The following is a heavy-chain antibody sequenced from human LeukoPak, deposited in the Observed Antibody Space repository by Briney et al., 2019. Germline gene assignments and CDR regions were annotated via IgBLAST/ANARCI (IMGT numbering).Heavy chain of an antibody. CDR3: ARVALPEVPAAMRGFWFDP. V-gene: IGHV1-69*05. CDR1: GGTFSSYA. CDR2: IIPIFGTA. J-gene: IGHJ5*02. Sequence: GASVKVSCKASGGTFSSYAIRWVRQAPGQGLEWMGGIIPIFGTANYAQKFQGRVTITTDESTSTAYMELSSLRSEDTAVYYCARVALPEVPAAMRGFWFDPWGQGTLVTVSS. D-gene: IGHD2-2*01.